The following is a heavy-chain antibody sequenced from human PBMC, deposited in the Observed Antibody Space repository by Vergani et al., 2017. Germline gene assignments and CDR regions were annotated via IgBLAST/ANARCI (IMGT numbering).Heavy chain of an antibody. V-gene: IGHV1-8*01. CDR1: GYTFTSYD. CDR2: MNPNSGNT. D-gene: IGHD2-2*01. Sequence: QVQLVQSGAEVKKPGASVKVSCKASGYTFTSYDINWVRQATGQGLEWMGWMNPNSGNTGYAQKFQGRVTMTRNTSISTAYMELSSLRSEDTAVYYCARDRAIVVVPAAGGPGAFDIWGQGTMVTVSS. J-gene: IGHJ3*02. CDR3: ARDRAIVVVPAAGGPGAFDI.